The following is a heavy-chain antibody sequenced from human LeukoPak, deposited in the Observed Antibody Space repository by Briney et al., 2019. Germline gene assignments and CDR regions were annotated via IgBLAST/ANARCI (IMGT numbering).Heavy chain of an antibody. CDR2: IKSKTDGGTT. D-gene: IGHD6-19*01. J-gene: IGHJ4*02. CDR3: TTHLSLTGYSSGWDEYYFDY. Sequence: PGGSLRLSCAASGFTFSNAWMSWVRQAPGKGLEWVGRIKSKTDGGTTDYAAPVKGRFTISRDDSKNTLYLQMNSLKTEDTAVYYCTTHLSLTGYSSGWDEYYFDYWGQGTLVTVSS. V-gene: IGHV3-15*01. CDR1: GFTFSNAW.